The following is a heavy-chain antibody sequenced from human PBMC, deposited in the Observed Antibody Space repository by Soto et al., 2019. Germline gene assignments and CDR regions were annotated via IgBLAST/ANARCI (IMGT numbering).Heavy chain of an antibody. CDR3: ERGYCSSTSCYDY. V-gene: IGHV3-53*04. CDR2: IYSGGST. D-gene: IGHD2-2*01. CDR1: GFTVSSNY. J-gene: IGHJ4*02. Sequence: EVQLVESGGGLVQPGGSLRLSCAASGFTVSSNYMSWVRQAPGKGLEWVSVIYSGGSTYYADSVKGRFTISRHNSKNTLYLQMNSLRAEDTAVYYCERGYCSSTSCYDYWGQGTLVTVSS.